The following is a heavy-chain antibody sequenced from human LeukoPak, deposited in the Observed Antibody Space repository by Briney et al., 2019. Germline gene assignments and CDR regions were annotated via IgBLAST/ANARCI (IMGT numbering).Heavy chain of an antibody. V-gene: IGHV3-74*01. J-gene: IGHJ4*02. D-gene: IGHD1-26*01. CDR1: GFTFSTYW. Sequence: GGSLRLSCAASGFTFSTYWMHWVRQIPGKGLVWVSRIHSDGTATNYADSVKGRFTISRDNAKNTLYLQMNSLRAEDTAVYYCARGSSTWLGYWGQGTLVTVSS. CDR3: ARGSSTWLGY. CDR2: IHSDGTAT.